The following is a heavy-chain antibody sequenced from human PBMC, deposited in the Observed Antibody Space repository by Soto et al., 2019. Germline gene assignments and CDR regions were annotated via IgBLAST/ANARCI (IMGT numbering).Heavy chain of an antibody. J-gene: IGHJ5*02. V-gene: IGHV1-69*13. CDR2: IIPIFGTA. D-gene: IGHD3-10*01. CDR3: ARDEFLRTRWFDP. CDR1: GGTFSSYA. Sequence: GASVKVSCKASGGTFSSYAISWVRQAPGQGLEWMGGIIPIFGTANYAQKFQGRVTITADESTSTAYMELSSLRSEDTAVYYCARDEFLRTRWFDPWGQGTLVTVSS.